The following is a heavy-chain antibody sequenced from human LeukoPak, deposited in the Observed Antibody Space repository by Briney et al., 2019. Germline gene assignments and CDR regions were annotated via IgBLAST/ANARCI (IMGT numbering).Heavy chain of an antibody. J-gene: IGHJ6*02. CDR3: ARVGSGSPSDYYYGMDV. CDR2: IYSGGIT. D-gene: IGHD3-10*01. V-gene: IGHV3-66*01. CDR1: GFTFSSNY. Sequence: GGSLRLSCAASGFTFSSNYMSWVRQAPGKGLEWVSVIYSGGITYYADSVKGRFTIFRDNSKNTLYLQMNSLRAEDTAVYYCARVGSGSPSDYYYGMDVWGQGTTVTVSS.